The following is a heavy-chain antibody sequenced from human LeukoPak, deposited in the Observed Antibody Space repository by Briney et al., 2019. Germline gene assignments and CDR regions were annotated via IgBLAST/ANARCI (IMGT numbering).Heavy chain of an antibody. Sequence: SQTLSLTCTVSGGSISSSSYYWGWIRQPPGNGLERIGMIYYSGSTYYNPSLNSRVTISVATSKNQFSLKLSSVTAPDTAVYYCARRDSEWDTAMVTFDDWGKGKLVTVSS. D-gene: IGHD5-18*01. J-gene: IGHJ4*02. CDR3: ARRDSEWDTAMVTFDD. CDR1: GGSISSSSYY. V-gene: IGHV4-39*07. CDR2: IYYSGST.